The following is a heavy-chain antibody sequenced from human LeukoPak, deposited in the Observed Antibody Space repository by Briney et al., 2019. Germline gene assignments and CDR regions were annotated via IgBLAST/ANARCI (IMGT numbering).Heavy chain of an antibody. V-gene: IGHV4-34*01. CDR1: GGSFSGYY. CDR3: AREYCSSTSCYFDY. CDR2: INHSGST. Sequence: LETLSLTCAVYGGSFSGYYWSWIRQPPGKGLEWIGEINHSGSTNYNPSLKSRVTISVDTSMNQFSLKLSSVTAADTAVYHCAREYCSSTSCYFDYWGQGTLVTVSS. D-gene: IGHD2-2*01. J-gene: IGHJ4*02.